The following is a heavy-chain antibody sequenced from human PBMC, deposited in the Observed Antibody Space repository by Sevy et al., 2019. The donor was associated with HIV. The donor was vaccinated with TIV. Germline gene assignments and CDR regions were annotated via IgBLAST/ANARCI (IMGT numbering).Heavy chain of an antibody. Sequence: ASVKVSCKASGYTFTGYYVHWLRQAPGQGLEWMGWINPKTGGTSFAKKFQDRVTMTTGTSITTAYMELSGLRFDDTAVYYCARMGDYFDTSGYYPLKYWGQGTLVTVSS. J-gene: IGHJ4*02. D-gene: IGHD3-22*01. V-gene: IGHV1-2*02. CDR2: INPKTGGT. CDR1: GYTFTGYY. CDR3: ARMGDYFDTSGYYPLKY.